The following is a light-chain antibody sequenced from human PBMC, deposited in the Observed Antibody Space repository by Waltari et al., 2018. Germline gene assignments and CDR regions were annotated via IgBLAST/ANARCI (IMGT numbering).Light chain of an antibody. Sequence: QSLLTQPPSVSAAPGQKVTISCSGSSSNIGKNYVSWYQHLPGTAPKLLIYDNDNRPSGLPDRFSGSKSGTSATLDITGLQTGDEADYFCGTWDTSLSIILFGAGTKVTVL. J-gene: IGLJ2*01. V-gene: IGLV1-51*01. CDR1: SSNIGKNY. CDR2: DND. CDR3: GTWDTSLSIIL.